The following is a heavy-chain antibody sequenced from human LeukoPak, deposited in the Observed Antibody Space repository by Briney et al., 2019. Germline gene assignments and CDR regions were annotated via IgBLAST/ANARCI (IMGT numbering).Heavy chain of an antibody. V-gene: IGHV3-23*01. CDR2: ISGNGIST. CDR3: AKEPSWNYYYYYSMDV. J-gene: IGHJ6*03. Sequence: GGSLRLSCAVSGFSFTNYAMSWVRQPPGKGLEWVSGISGNGISTYYADSVKGRFTISRDNSKSTLYLQMDSLRADDTAVYYCAKEPSWNYYYYYSMDVWGKGTTVTVSS. CDR1: GFSFTNYA. D-gene: IGHD1-1*01.